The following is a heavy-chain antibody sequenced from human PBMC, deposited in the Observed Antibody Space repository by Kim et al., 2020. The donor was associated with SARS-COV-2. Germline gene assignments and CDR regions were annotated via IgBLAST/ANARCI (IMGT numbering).Heavy chain of an antibody. CDR3: ARVFPLGYCSGGSCAMGAFDI. Sequence: GGSLRLSCAASGFTVSSNYMSWVRQAPGKGLEWVSVIYSGGSTYYADSVKGRFTISRDNSKNTLYLQMNSLRAEDTAVYYCARVFPLGYCSGGSCAMGAFDIGPRDNGHRLF. V-gene: IGHV3-53*01. CDR2: IYSGGST. CDR1: GFTVSSNY. J-gene: IGHJ3*02. D-gene: IGHD2-15*01.